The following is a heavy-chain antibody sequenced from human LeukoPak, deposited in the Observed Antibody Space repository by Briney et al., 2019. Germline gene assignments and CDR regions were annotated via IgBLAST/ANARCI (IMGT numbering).Heavy chain of an antibody. D-gene: IGHD3-22*01. Sequence: GESLKISCKGSGYSFTSYWIGWVRQMPGKGLEWMGIIYPGASDTRYSPSFQGQVTISADKSTSTAYLQWSSLKASDTAMYYCARQADNSSGYFGYFQHWGQGTLVTVSS. CDR2: IYPGASDT. CDR1: GYSFTSYW. J-gene: IGHJ1*01. CDR3: ARQADNSSGYFGYFQH. V-gene: IGHV5-51*01.